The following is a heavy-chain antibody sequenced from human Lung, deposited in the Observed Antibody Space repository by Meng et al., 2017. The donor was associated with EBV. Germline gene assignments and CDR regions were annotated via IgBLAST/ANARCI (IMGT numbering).Heavy chain of an antibody. D-gene: IGHD2-2*01. J-gene: IGHJ4*02. CDR1: GDSVSSNSAA. V-gene: IGHV6-1*01. Sequence: VQLEQSGPGLVKPSXTLPLTCDISGDSVSSNSAAWNWIRQSPLRGLEWLGRTYYMSKWYNDYAVSVKSRISINPDTSKNQFSLQLNSVTPEDTAVYYCARATSGFDSWGQGTLVTVSS. CDR2: TYYMSKWYN. CDR3: ARATSGFDS.